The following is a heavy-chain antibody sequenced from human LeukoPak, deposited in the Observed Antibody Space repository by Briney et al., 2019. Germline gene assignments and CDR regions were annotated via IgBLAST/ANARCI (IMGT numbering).Heavy chain of an antibody. CDR3: ARVGYYYDSSGYPGVFDY. J-gene: IGHJ4*02. CDR2: IKQDGSEK. CDR1: GFTFSSYW. D-gene: IGHD3-22*01. V-gene: IGHV3-7*01. Sequence: PGGSLRLSCAASGFTFSSYWMSWVRQAPGKGLEWVANIKQDGSEKYYVDSVKGRFTISRDNAKNSLYLQMNSLRAEDTAVYYCARVGYYYDSSGYPGVFDYWGQGTLVTVSS.